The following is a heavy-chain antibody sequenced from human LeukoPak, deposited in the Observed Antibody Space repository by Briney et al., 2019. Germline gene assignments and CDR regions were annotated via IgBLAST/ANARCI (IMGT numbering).Heavy chain of an antibody. CDR3: VREYFSYGDRYFDY. V-gene: IGHV3-48*03. CDR1: GFNLSSHE. J-gene: IGHJ4*02. D-gene: IGHD4-17*01. Sequence: GGSLRLSCAASGFNLSSHEMNWVRQAPGQGLEWISYISSTATTRYYADSVKGRVTVSKDNARNELFLQMNSRRAEDTAVYYCVREYFSYGDRYFDYWGQGTLVTVSS. CDR2: ISSTATTR.